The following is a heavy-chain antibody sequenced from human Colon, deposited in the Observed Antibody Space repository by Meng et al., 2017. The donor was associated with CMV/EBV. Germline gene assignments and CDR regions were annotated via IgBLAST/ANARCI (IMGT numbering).Heavy chain of an antibody. D-gene: IGHD2-15*01. Sequence: GGSLRLSCEGSGFRFSDYFMSWVRQAPGKGLEWVAYISSASITTYYAESVKGRFSISRDNSKNTVFLQVHGLRIEDTAVYYCARSMVVAGIIPFFDYWGQGVLVTVSS. CDR3: ARSMVVAGIIPFFDY. CDR1: GFRFSDYF. J-gene: IGHJ4*02. CDR2: ISSASITT. V-gene: IGHV3-11*01.